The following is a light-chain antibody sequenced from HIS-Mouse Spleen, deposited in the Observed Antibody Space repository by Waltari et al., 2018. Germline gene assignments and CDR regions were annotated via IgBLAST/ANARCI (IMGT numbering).Light chain of an antibody. Sequence: SYELTQPPSVSVSPGQTASITCSGDKLGDKYACWYQQKPGQSPVLVIYQDSKRPSGILERLSGSNSGNAATLTISGTQAMDEADYYCQAWDSSVVFGGGTKLTVL. CDR3: QAWDSSVV. CDR1: KLGDKY. J-gene: IGLJ2*01. CDR2: QDS. V-gene: IGLV3-1*01.